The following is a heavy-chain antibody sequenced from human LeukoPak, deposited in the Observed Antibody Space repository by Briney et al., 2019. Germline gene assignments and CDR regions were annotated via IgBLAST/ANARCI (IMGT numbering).Heavy chain of an antibody. CDR2: ISGSGGST. J-gene: IGHJ5*02. D-gene: IGHD6-13*01. CDR3: AKGVAAAAVNWFDP. Sequence: GGPLRLSCAASGFTFSSYAMSWVRQAPGKGLEWVSAISGSGGSTYYADSVKGRFTVSRDNSKNTLYLQMNSLRAEDTAVYYCAKGVAAAAVNWFDPWGQGTLVTVSS. V-gene: IGHV3-23*01. CDR1: GFTFSSYA.